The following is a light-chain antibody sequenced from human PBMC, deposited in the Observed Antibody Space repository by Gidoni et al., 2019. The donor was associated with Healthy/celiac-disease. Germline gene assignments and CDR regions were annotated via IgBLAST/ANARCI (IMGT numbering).Light chain of an antibody. CDR2: DAS. Sequence: EIVLTQSPATLSLSPGERAPLSCRASQSVSSYLAWYQQKPGQAPRLLIYDASNRATGIPARFSGSGSGTDFTLTSSSLEPEEFAVYYCQQRSNWPRYTFGQGTKLEIK. CDR1: QSVSSY. CDR3: QQRSNWPRYT. J-gene: IGKJ2*01. V-gene: IGKV3-11*01.